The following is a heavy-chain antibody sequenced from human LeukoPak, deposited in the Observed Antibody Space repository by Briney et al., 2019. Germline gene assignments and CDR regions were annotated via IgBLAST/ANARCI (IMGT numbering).Heavy chain of an antibody. CDR1: GYTFTDYY. CDR2: INPNSGGT. J-gene: IGHJ6*02. CDR3: ARIYTYGSLDV. V-gene: IGHV1-2*02. D-gene: IGHD5-18*01. Sequence: ASVKVSCKASGYTFTDYYMHWMRQAPGHGLEWMGWINPNSGGTNYAQKFQGRVTMTRDTSISTAYMELSRLTSDDTAVYYCARIYTYGSLDVWGQGTTVTVSS.